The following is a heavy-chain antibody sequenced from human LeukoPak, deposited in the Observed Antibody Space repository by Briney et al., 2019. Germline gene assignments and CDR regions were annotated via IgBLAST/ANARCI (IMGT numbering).Heavy chain of an antibody. D-gene: IGHD5-24*01. CDR1: GXSFTTYW. V-gene: IGHV5-51*01. Sequence: GESLKISCKGSGXSFTTYWIAWVRQMPGEGLEWMGIIYPGDSETRYSPSFQGQVSISADKSITTAYLQWGSLEASDTAMYYCTRSPRDGYNDAFDIWGQGTMVTVFS. CDR3: TRSPRDGYNDAFDI. J-gene: IGHJ3*02. CDR2: IYPGDSET.